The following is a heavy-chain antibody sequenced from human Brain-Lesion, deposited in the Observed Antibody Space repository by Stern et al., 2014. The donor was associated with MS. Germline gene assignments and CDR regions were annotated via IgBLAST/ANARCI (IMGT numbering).Heavy chain of an antibody. CDR3: AGEEDIRYCSGGSCTGNWFDP. J-gene: IGHJ5*02. CDR2: IYYSGNT. D-gene: IGHD2-15*01. Sequence: VQLVESGPGLVKPSETLSLTCTVAGGSVSSTSYAWAWIRQPPGKGLEWIGPIYYSGNTYYSPSLKSRLTISQDTPKNQFPLQLRSVTAADTAVYYCAGEEDIRYCSGGSCTGNWFDPWGQGTLVTVSS. CDR1: GGSVSSTSYA. V-gene: IGHV4-39*01.